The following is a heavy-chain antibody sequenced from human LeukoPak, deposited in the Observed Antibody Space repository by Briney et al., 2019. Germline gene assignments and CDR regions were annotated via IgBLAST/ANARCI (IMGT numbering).Heavy chain of an antibody. V-gene: IGHV4-4*09. CDR2: IYTSGST. Sequence: SETLSLTCTVSGVSISSYYWSWLRQPPGKGLEWIGYIYTSGSTNYNPSLKSRVTISVDTSKNQFSLKLSSVTAADTAVYYCARQTLYYYGSGSYSYFDYWGQGTLVTVSS. D-gene: IGHD3-10*01. CDR1: GVSISSYY. J-gene: IGHJ4*02. CDR3: ARQTLYYYGSGSYSYFDY.